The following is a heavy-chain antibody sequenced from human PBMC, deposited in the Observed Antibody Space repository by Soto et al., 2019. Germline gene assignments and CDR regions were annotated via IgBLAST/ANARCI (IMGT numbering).Heavy chain of an antibody. J-gene: IGHJ5*02. D-gene: IGHD5-18*01. V-gene: IGHV4-34*01. CDR3: ARGSGRYGHSNWFDP. CDR2: INHSGST. CDR1: GGSFSCYY. Sequence: SETLSLTCAVYGGSFSCYYWSWIRQPPGKGLEWIGEINHSGSTNYNPSLKSRVAISVDTSKNQFSLKLSSVTAADTAVYYCARGSGRYGHSNWFDPWGQGTLVTVSS.